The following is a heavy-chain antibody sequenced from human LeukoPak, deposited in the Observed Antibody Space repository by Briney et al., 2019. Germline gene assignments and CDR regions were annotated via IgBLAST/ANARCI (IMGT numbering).Heavy chain of an antibody. CDR3: ARLGKQGRFLEWLTAHYYYGMDV. J-gene: IGHJ6*02. CDR2: INPNSGGT. Sequence: ASVKVSCEASGYTFTGYYMHWVRQAPGQGLEWMGWINPNSGGTNYAQKFQGRVTMTRDTSISTAYMELSRLRSDDTAVYYCARLGKQGRFLEWLTAHYYYGMDVWGQGTTVTVSS. CDR1: GYTFTGYY. D-gene: IGHD3-3*01. V-gene: IGHV1-2*02.